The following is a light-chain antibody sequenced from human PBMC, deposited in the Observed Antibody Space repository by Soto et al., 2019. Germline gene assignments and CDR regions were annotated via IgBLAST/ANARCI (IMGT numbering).Light chain of an antibody. J-gene: IGKJ1*01. CDR1: QSVSSK. V-gene: IGKV3-15*01. Sequence: EIVMTQSPATLSLSPGQRATLSCRASQSVSSKLAWYQQRPGLAPRLLIYSASTRATGIPARFSGSGSGTEFTLTISSLQSEDFAVYYCHQYNHWLTWTFGQGTKVEIK. CDR2: SAS. CDR3: HQYNHWLTWT.